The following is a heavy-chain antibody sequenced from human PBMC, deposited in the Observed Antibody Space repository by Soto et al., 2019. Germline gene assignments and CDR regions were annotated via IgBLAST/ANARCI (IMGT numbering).Heavy chain of an antibody. J-gene: IGHJ5*02. D-gene: IGHD2-15*01. V-gene: IGHV3-74*01. Sequence: EVQLVESGGGLVQPGGSLRLSCAASGFTFSSYWRHWVRQAPGKGLVWVSRINSDGSSTSYADSVKGRFTISRDNAKNTLFLQMNSLRAEDTAVYYCARAGRRNWFDPWGQGTLVTVSS. CDR2: INSDGSST. CDR1: GFTFSSYW. CDR3: ARAGRRNWFDP.